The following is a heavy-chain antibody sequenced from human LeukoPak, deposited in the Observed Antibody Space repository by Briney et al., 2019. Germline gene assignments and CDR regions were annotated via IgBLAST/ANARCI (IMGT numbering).Heavy chain of an antibody. D-gene: IGHD2-15*01. CDR3: ARYCSGVSCYPGYDY. CDR1: GFTFSTYA. V-gene: IGHV3-64*01. CDR2: ISTNGGGT. Sequence: PGESLRLSCAASGFTFSTYAMHWVRQTTGKGLEYVTAISTNGGGTYYANSVKGRFTISRDNSKNTLYLQMGSLRAEDMAVYYCARYCSGVSCYPGYDYWGQGTLVTVSS. J-gene: IGHJ4*02.